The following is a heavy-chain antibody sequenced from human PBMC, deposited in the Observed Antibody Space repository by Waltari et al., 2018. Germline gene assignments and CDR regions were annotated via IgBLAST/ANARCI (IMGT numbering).Heavy chain of an antibody. CDR1: GYSISSGCY. V-gene: IGHV4-38-2*01. D-gene: IGHD6-13*01. J-gene: IGHJ4*02. CDR3: ASHSNAN. Sequence: QVQLQESGPGLVKPSETLSLTCAVSGYSISSGCYWGWIRQPPGKGLEWIGSIYHSGNTYYNPSLKSRVTISVDTSKNQFSLKLSSVTAADTAVYYCASHSNANWGQGTLVTVSS. CDR2: IYHSGNT.